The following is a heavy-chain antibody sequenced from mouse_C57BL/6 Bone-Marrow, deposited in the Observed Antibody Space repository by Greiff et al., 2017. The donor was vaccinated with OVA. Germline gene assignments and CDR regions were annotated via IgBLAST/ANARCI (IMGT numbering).Heavy chain of an antibody. CDR3: AREGDYYGSREGYFDV. J-gene: IGHJ1*03. CDR2: IYPGCGST. V-gene: IGHV1-63*01. D-gene: IGHD1-1*01. Sequence: VQLQQSGAELVRPGTSVKMSCKASGYTFTNYWIGWAKQRPGHSLEWIGVIYPGCGSTNYNQKFKGKATLTADKSSSTAYMQFSSLTSEDSAIYYGAREGDYYGSREGYFDVWGTGTTVTVSS. CDR1: GYTFTNYW.